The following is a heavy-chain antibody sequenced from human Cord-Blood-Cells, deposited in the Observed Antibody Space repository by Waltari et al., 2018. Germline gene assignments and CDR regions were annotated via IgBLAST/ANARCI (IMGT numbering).Heavy chain of an antibody. V-gene: IGHV4-39*01. Sequence: QLQLQESGPGLVKPSETLSLTCTVSGGSITSRSYHWGWIRKPPGKGLEWIGGIYYSGSTYYNPSLKSRVTISVDTSKNQFSLKLSSVTAADTAVYYCARHQREQLVTLDYWGQGTLVTVSS. CDR1: GGSITSRSYH. CDR3: ARHQREQLVTLDY. CDR2: IYYSGST. J-gene: IGHJ4*02. D-gene: IGHD6-6*01.